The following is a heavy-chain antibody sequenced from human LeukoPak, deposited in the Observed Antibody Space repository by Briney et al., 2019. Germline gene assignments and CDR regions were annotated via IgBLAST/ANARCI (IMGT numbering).Heavy chain of an antibody. V-gene: IGHV3-7*03. CDR1: GFTFSSYW. CDR3: ARGTLWFGELSVLEALGWFDP. D-gene: IGHD3-10*01. CDR2: IKQDGSEK. Sequence: GGSLRLSCAASGFTFSSYWMSWVRQAPGKGLEWGANIKQDGSEKYYVDSVKGRFTISRDNAKNSLYLQMDSLRGEDTALYYCARGTLWFGELSVLEALGWFDPWGQGTLVTVSS. J-gene: IGHJ5*02.